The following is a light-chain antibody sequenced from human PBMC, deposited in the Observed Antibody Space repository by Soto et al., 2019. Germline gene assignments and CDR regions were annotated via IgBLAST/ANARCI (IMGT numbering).Light chain of an antibody. CDR3: QQYNNWPLT. Sequence: EIVMTQSPATLSVSPGERATLSCRASQSVSGNLDWYQQKPSQAPRLLIYGASTRATGIPARFSGSGSGTEFTLTISSLQSEDFAVYYCQQYNNWPLTFGGGTKVEIK. CDR2: GAS. V-gene: IGKV3-15*01. CDR1: QSVSGN. J-gene: IGKJ4*01.